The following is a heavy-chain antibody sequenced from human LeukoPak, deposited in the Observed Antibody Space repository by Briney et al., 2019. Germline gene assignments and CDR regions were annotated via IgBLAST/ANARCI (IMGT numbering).Heavy chain of an antibody. CDR1: GYSFTSYW. J-gene: IGHJ3*02. D-gene: IGHD3-10*01. V-gene: IGHV5-51*01. Sequence: GESLKISCKGSGYSFTSYWIGWVRQMPGKGLEWMGIIYPGDSDTRYSPSFQGQVTISADKSISTAYLQWSSLKASDTAMYYCARILWFGELESSFDIWGQGTMVTVSS. CDR2: IYPGDSDT. CDR3: ARILWFGELESSFDI.